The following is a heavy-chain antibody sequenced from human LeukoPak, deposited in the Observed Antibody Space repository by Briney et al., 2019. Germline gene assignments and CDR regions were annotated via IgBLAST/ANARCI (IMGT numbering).Heavy chain of an antibody. Sequence: PSETLSLTCTVSGDSISSSSYYRGWIRQAPGKGLEWIGSIHYSGSTYYNPSLKSRVTISVDTSKNQFSLKLSSVSAADTAVYYCARFSSGWYWFDPWGQGTLVTVSS. CDR3: ARFSSGWYWFDP. CDR2: IHYSGST. CDR1: GDSISSSSYY. D-gene: IGHD6-19*01. J-gene: IGHJ5*02. V-gene: IGHV4-39*01.